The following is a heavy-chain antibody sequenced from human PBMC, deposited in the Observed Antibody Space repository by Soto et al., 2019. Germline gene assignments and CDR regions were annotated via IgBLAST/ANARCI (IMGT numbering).Heavy chain of an antibody. CDR3: ARGVYGFWSGYQQYYFDY. CDR2: INHSGST. J-gene: IGHJ4*02. V-gene: IGHV4-34*01. CDR1: GGSFSGYY. D-gene: IGHD3-3*01. Sequence: SETLSLTCAVYGGSFSGYYWSWIRQPPGKGLEWIGEINHSGSTNYNPSLKSRVTISVDTSKNQFSLKLSSVTAADTAVYYCARGVYGFWSGYQQYYFDYWGQGTLVTVSS.